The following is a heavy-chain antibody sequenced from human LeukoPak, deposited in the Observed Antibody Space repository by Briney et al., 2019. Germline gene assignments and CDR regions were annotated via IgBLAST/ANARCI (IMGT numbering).Heavy chain of an antibody. V-gene: IGHV4-39*07. J-gene: IGHJ4*02. CDR3: ARIDSGRAYFDY. CDR2: IYYSAST. CDR1: GDSISSSGYY. D-gene: IGHD1-26*01. Sequence: PSETLSLTCTVSGDSISSSGYYWGWIRQPPGKGLEWIGSIYYSASTYYDPSLMSRVTMSVGTSKNKFSLKLSSVTAADTAVYYCARIDSGRAYFDYWGQGTLVTVSS.